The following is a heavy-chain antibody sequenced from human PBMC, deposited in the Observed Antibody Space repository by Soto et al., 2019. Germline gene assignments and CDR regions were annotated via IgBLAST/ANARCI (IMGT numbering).Heavy chain of an antibody. V-gene: IGHV3-23*01. J-gene: IGHJ4*02. CDR3: ARDDILTGYTLDY. Sequence: GGSLRLSCAASGFTFSSYAMSWVRQAPGKGLEWVSAISGSGGSTYYADSVKGRFTISRDNSKNTLYLQMNSLRAEDTAVYYCARDDILTGYTLDYWGQGTLVTVSS. D-gene: IGHD3-9*01. CDR2: ISGSGGST. CDR1: GFTFSSYA.